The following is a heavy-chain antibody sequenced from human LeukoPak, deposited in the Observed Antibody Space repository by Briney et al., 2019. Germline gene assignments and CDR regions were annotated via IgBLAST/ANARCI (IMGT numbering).Heavy chain of an antibody. D-gene: IGHD3-9*01. J-gene: IGHJ4*02. CDR3: AKDYDILTGHSFDY. V-gene: IGHV3-23*01. CDR2: ISGSGGST. CDR1: GFTFSSYV. Sequence: GGSLRLSCAASGFTFSSYVMSWVRQAPGKGLEWVSAISGSGGSTYYADSVKGRFTISRDNSKNTLYLQMNSLRAEDTAVYYCAKDYDILTGHSFDYWGQGTLVTVSS.